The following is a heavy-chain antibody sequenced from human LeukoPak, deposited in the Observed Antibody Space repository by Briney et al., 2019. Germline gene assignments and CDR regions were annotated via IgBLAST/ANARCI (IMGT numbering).Heavy chain of an antibody. V-gene: IGHV1-2*02. Sequence: GASVKLSCKASEYSFTDYYIHWMRQAPGQGLEWMGWIDPNIGDTNFPQSFLGRVTMTRDTSISTAYMELSRLRSDDTAVYYCAREERDYDFWSGYYLPRMRGGNDAFDIWGQGTMVTVSS. CDR3: AREERDYDFWSGYYLPRMRGGNDAFDI. J-gene: IGHJ3*02. CDR1: EYSFTDYY. D-gene: IGHD3-3*01. CDR2: IDPNIGDT.